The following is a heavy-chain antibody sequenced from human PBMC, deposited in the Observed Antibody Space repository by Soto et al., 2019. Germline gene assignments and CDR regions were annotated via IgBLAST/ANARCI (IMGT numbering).Heavy chain of an antibody. J-gene: IGHJ5*02. CDR2: IYWDDDN. V-gene: IGHV2-5*02. CDR3: ARYVATSPAGWFEP. D-gene: IGHD3-10*02. CDR1: GFSLTNNGEA. Sequence: QITLKESGPPLVKPTQTLTLTCTFSGFSLTNNGEAVGWFRQSSGKALEWLVLIYWDDDNRYNPTLRTRLSTTKDTSKNQVVLTLTNMDPVDTATYYCARYVATSPAGWFEPWGQGIPVTVSS.